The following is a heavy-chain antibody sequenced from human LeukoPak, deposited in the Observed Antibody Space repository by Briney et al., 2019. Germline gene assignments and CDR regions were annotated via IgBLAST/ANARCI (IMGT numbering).Heavy chain of an antibody. CDR3: AREGSGVAVHFDY. J-gene: IGHJ4*02. CDR1: GFTFSSYR. CDR2: ISSSSSYI. Sequence: PGGSLRLSCAASGFTFSSYRMNWVRRAPGKGLEWVSSISSSSSYIYYADSVKGRFTISRDNAKNSLYLQMNSLRAEDTAVYYCAREGSGVAVHFDYWGQGTLLTVSS. V-gene: IGHV3-21*01. D-gene: IGHD3-3*01.